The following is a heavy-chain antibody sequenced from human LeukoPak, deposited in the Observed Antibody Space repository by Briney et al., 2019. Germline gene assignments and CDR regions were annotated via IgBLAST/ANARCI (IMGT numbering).Heavy chain of an antibody. Sequence: SETLSLTCTVSGGSISSYYWSWIRQPPGKGLEWIGEINHSGSTNYNPSLKSRVTISVDTSKNQFSLKLSSVTAADTAVYYCARGTWGSGSYLVYYYYYMDVWGKGTTVTVSS. CDR3: ARGTWGSGSYLVYYYYYMDV. D-gene: IGHD1-26*01. J-gene: IGHJ6*03. V-gene: IGHV4-34*01. CDR1: GGSISSYY. CDR2: INHSGST.